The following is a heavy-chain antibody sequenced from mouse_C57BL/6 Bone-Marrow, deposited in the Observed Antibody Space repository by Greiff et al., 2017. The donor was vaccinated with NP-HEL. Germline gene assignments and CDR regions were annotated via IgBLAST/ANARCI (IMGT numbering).Heavy chain of an antibody. CDR1: GFTFSSYA. J-gene: IGHJ4*01. Sequence: EVKLMESGGGLVKPGGSLKLSCAASGFTFSSYAMSWVRQTPEKRLEWVATISDGGSYTYYPDNVKGRFTISRDNAKNNLYLQMSHLKSEDTAMYYCARREVVAPMDYWGQGTSVTVSS. D-gene: IGHD1-1*01. V-gene: IGHV5-4*03. CDR2: ISDGGSYT. CDR3: ARREVVAPMDY.